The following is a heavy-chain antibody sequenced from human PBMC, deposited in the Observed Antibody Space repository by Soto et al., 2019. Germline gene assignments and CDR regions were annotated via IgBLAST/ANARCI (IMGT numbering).Heavy chain of an antibody. V-gene: IGHV3-13*04. J-gene: IGHJ4*02. CDR2: IGIAGDT. Sequence: EVQLVESGGGLVQPGGSLRLSCEASGFTFSNYDMHWVRQVTGKGLEWVSAIGIAGDTYYPDSVNGRFTVFRENAKNSLYLQMNSLRAGDTAVYYCASAESTVSGAWLYWGQGIVVIVSS. CDR3: ASAESTVSGAWLY. D-gene: IGHD1-26*01. CDR1: GFTFSNYD.